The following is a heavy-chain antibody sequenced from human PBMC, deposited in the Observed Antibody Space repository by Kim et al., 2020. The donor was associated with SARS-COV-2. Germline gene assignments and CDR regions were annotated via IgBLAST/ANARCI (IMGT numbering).Heavy chain of an antibody. J-gene: IGHJ4*02. V-gene: IGHV4-39*07. Sequence: NPSLKSRVTISVDTSKNQFSRKLSSVTAADTAVYYCARESIAARPGDFDYWGQGTLVTVSS. CDR3: ARESIAARPGDFDY. D-gene: IGHD6-6*01.